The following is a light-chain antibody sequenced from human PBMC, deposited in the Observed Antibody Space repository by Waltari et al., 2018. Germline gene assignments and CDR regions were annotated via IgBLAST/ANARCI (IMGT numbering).Light chain of an antibody. Sequence: EIVLTQSPATLSLSPGERPTLSCRASESIDSHLAWYQQKPGQAPSLLIYDASNRATGIPARFSGSRSGTDFTLTISSLDPEDFAVYYCQQRSYWPLTFGGGTKVEIK. CDR1: ESIDSH. CDR2: DAS. CDR3: QQRSYWPLT. J-gene: IGKJ4*01. V-gene: IGKV3-11*01.